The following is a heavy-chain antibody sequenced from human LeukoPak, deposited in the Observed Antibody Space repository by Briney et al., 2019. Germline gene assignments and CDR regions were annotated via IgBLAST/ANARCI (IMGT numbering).Heavy chain of an antibody. Sequence: GRSLRLSCAASGFTFSSYGMHWVRQAPGKGLEWVAVIWYDGSNKYYADSVKGRFTISRDNSKNTLYLQMNSLRAEDTAVYYCARGRYCSSTSCYIGYYYYMDVWGKGTTVTVS. V-gene: IGHV3-33*01. CDR2: IWYDGSNK. CDR1: GFTFSSYG. D-gene: IGHD2-2*02. CDR3: ARGRYCSSTSCYIGYYYYMDV. J-gene: IGHJ6*03.